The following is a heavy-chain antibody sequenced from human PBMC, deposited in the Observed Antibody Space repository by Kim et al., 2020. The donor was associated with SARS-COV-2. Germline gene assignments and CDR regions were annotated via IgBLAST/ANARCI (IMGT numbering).Heavy chain of an antibody. CDR2: IYPGDSDT. J-gene: IGHJ4*02. CDR3: ARSAGPYDYYFDY. CDR1: GYNFPSYW. D-gene: IGHD3-16*01. V-gene: IGHV5-51*01. Sequence: GESLKISCKGPGYNFPSYWIGWMRQMPGKGLEWMGIIYPGDSDTRYSPSFQGQVTISADKSTTTAYLQWSSLKASDTAMYYCARSAGPYDYYFDYWGQGTLVTVSS.